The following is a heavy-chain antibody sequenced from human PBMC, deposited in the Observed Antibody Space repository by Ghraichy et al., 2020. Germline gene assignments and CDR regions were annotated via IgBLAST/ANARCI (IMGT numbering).Heavy chain of an antibody. Sequence: GGSLRLSCAASGFTFSSYGMHWVRQAPGKGLEWVTVISDDGSNKYYADTVKGRFTISRDNSRNTLYLQMNSLRAEDTAVYYCAKDRGRATVTNSFDYWGQGTLVTVSS. J-gene: IGHJ4*02. V-gene: IGHV3-30*18. D-gene: IGHD4-11*01. CDR1: GFTFSSYG. CDR2: ISDDGSNK. CDR3: AKDRGRATVTNSFDY.